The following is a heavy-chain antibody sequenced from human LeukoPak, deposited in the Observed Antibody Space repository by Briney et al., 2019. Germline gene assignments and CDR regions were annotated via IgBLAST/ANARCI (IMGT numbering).Heavy chain of an antibody. D-gene: IGHD6-13*01. CDR2: ISYDGSNK. Sequence: PGGSLRLSCAASGFTFSSYGMHWVRQAPGKGLEWVAVISYDGSNKYYADSVKGRFTISRDNSKNTLYLQMNSLRAEDTAVYYCAKKASGQQLDYFDYWGQGTLVTVSS. V-gene: IGHV3-30*18. CDR1: GFTFSSYG. CDR3: AKKASGQQLDYFDY. J-gene: IGHJ4*02.